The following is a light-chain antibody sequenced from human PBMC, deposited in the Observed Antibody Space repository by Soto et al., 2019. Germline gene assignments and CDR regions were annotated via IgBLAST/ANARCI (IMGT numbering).Light chain of an antibody. CDR2: KAS. J-gene: IGKJ1*01. CDR1: QSISSW. V-gene: IGKV1-5*03. CDR3: QQYNTYWT. Sequence: DIQMTQSPSTLSASVGDRVTITCRASQSISSWLVWYQQKPGKAPKLLIYKASSLESGVPSRFGGSGSGTEFTLTISSLQPEDFATYYCQQYNTYWTFGQGTKVEIK.